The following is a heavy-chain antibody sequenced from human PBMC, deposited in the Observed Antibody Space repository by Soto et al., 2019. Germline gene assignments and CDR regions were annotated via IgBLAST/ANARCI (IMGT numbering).Heavy chain of an antibody. CDR1: GFAFSTHA. V-gene: IGHV3-23*01. CDR3: ARFFWGNYVQVAFDY. Sequence: GGSLRLSCAASGFAFSTHAMNWVRQAPGKGLAWVSSITPSGDNTYYADSVKGRFTISRDNSKNTLSLQMNSLRVEDSAVYYCARFFWGNYVQVAFDYWGQGTRVTVAS. CDR2: ITPSGDNT. D-gene: IGHD4-4*01. J-gene: IGHJ4*02.